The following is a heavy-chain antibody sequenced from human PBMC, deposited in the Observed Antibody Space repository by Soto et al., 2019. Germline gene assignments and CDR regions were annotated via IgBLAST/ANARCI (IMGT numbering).Heavy chain of an antibody. D-gene: IGHD3-3*01. V-gene: IGHV3-23*01. CDR3: ANHYDFWSGYYTGLAY. J-gene: IGHJ4*02. CDR1: GFTFSSYA. CDR2: ISANGVGT. Sequence: PGGSLRLSCAASGFTFSSYAMSWVRQAPGKGLEWVSTISANGVGTYYADSVKGRFTISRDNSKITLYLQMNSLRAEDTAVYYCANHYDFWSGYYTGLAYWGQGTLVTVSS.